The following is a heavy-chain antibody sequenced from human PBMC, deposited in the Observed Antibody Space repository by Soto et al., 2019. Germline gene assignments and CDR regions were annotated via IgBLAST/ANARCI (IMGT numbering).Heavy chain of an antibody. CDR1: GGTFSTYI. J-gene: IGHJ3*01. V-gene: IGHV1-69*08. CDR3: ARDRITTRGDAFDL. CDR2: IIPIHDIT. Sequence: QVQLVQSGAEVKKPGSSVKVSCKAPGGTFSTYIISWVRQAPGQGLEWMGRIIPIHDITDNAQKFQGRVTFSADKSTSTAYMELSSLRSEDTAVYYCARDRITTRGDAFDLWGQGTMVTVSS. D-gene: IGHD3-3*01.